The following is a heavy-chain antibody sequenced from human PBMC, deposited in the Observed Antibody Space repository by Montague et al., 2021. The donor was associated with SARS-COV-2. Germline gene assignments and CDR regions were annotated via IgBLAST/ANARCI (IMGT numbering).Heavy chain of an antibody. CDR3: ARGILSMKMAVVVLLGGIYYFDS. CDR2: ISAGGGA. D-gene: IGHD3-22*01. J-gene: IGHJ4*02. Sequence: SETLSLTCTVSGDSITYFYWNWIRQPAGNGLEWIGRISAGGGANYNPSLKSRVTMSMDTSKRQLSLKLNSVTAADTAVYYCARGILSMKMAVVVLLGGIYYFDSWGQGTLVAVSS. CDR1: GDSITYFY. V-gene: IGHV4-4*07.